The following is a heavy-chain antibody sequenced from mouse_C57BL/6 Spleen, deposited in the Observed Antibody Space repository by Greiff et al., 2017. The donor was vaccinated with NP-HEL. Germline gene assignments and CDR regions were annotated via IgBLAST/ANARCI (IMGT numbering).Heavy chain of an antibody. CDR1: GYTFTSYW. CDR2: INPSNGGT. V-gene: IGHV1-53*01. D-gene: IGHD2-14*01. J-gene: IGHJ2*01. Sequence: QVQLQQSGTELVKPGASVKLSCKASGYTFTSYWMHWVKQRPGQGLEWIGNINPSNGGTNYNEKFKSKATLTVDKSSSTAYMQLSSLTSEDSAVYDWERPYQYDGYYLDYWGQGTTLTVSS. CDR3: ERPYQYDGYYLDY.